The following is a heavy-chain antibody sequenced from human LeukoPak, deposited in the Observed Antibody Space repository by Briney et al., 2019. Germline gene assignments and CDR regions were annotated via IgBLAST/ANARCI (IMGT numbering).Heavy chain of an antibody. V-gene: IGHV4-34*01. CDR3: ARGHLGDLYYFDY. Sequence: SETLSLTCAVYGGSFSGYYWSWIRQPPGKGLEWIGEINRSGSTNYNPSLKSRVTISVDTSKNQFSLKLSSVTAADTAVYYCARGHLGDLYYFDYWGQGTLVTVSS. J-gene: IGHJ4*02. CDR2: INRSGST. CDR1: GGSFSGYY. D-gene: IGHD3-16*01.